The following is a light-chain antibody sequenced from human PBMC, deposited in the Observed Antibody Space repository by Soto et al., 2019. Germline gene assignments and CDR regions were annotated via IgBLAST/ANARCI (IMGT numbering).Light chain of an antibody. Sequence: DIQMTQSPSSLSASVGDRVTITCQASQVISNYLNWYQQKPGKAPKLLIYDASNLETGVPSRFSGSGSGTDFTFTISSLQPEDIATYYCQQYDNLPPELTFGGGTKVEIK. V-gene: IGKV1-33*01. CDR2: DAS. CDR1: QVISNY. J-gene: IGKJ4*01. CDR3: QQYDNLPPELT.